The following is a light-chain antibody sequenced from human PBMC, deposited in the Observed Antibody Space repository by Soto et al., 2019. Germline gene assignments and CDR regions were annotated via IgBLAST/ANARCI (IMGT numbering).Light chain of an antibody. J-gene: IGKJ4*01. CDR3: QQYNSYYQFT. CDR1: QSVSSY. Sequence: EIVLTQSPATLSLSPGERATLSGMASQSVSSYLAWYQQKPGQAPRLLIYDASNRATGIPARFSGSGSGTEFTLTISSLQPDDFATYYCQQYNSYYQFTFGGGTKVDIK. CDR2: DAS. V-gene: IGKV3-11*01.